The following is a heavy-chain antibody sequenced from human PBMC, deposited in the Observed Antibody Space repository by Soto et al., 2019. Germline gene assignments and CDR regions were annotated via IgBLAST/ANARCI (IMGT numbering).Heavy chain of an antibody. V-gene: IGHV1-18*01. CDR2: ISAYNGNR. D-gene: IGHD1-26*01. J-gene: IGHJ6*02. CDR1: GYTFSHYG. Sequence: SVKVSCKASGYTFSHYGIGWGRQAPVQGLEWMGWISAYNGNRHFAEGLRGRITMTTNTTTSTADMELRSLSSDDTAVYYCARGGQECSNSGCGYIYDGMDVWGQGTTVTVSS. CDR3: ARGGQECSNSGCGYIYDGMDV.